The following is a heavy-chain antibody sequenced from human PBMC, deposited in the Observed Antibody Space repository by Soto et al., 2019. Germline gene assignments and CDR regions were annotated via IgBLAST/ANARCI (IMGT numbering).Heavy chain of an antibody. Sequence: QVQLQESGPGLVKPSQTLSLTCTVSGGSISSGGYYWSWIRQHPGKGLEWIGYIYYSGSTYYNPSVKSRVTITVDTSKTQFSLKLRSVTAADTAVYYCARAARYCSGGSCYSSIVDPVGQGTLVTVSS. J-gene: IGHJ5*02. D-gene: IGHD2-15*01. CDR2: IYYSGST. CDR1: GGSISSGGYY. CDR3: ARAARYCSGGSCYSSIVDP. V-gene: IGHV4-31*03.